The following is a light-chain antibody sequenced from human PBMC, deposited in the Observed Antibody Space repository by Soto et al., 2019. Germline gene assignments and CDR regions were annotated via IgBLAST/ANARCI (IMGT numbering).Light chain of an antibody. CDR1: QSISSY. V-gene: IGKV1-39*01. CDR2: AAS. CDR3: QQSYNSPPIT. J-gene: IGKJ5*01. Sequence: DIQMTQSPSSLSASVGDRVTITCRASQSISSYLNFYQQKPGKAPKLLIYAASSLQSVVPSRFSGSGSGTDFTLTISSLQPEDFATYYCQQSYNSPPITFGQGTRLEIK.